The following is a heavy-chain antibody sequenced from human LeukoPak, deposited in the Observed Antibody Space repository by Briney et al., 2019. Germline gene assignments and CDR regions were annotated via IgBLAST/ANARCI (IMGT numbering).Heavy chain of an antibody. CDR3: ARLPIVVVPAARGWDYYYYGMDV. CDR1: GYSFTSYW. Sequence: GESLKISCKGSGYSFTSYWIGWVRQMPGKGLEWMGIIYPGDSDTRYSPSFQGQVTISADKSISTAYLQWSSLKASDTAMYYCARLPIVVVPAARGWDYYYYGMDVWGQGTTVTVSS. CDR2: IYPGDSDT. D-gene: IGHD2-2*01. J-gene: IGHJ6*02. V-gene: IGHV5-51*01.